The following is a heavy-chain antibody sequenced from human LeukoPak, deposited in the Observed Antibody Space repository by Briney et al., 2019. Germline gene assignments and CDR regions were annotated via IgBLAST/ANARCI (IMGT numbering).Heavy chain of an antibody. CDR1: GYSFATYW. J-gene: IGHJ3*01. CDR3: ARRVSSSGFDAFDA. CDR2: NYPGDSDT. Sequence: GESLKISCKGSGYSFATYWIGWVRQMPGKGLEWMGINYPGDSDTTYSPSFQGQVTMSADKSLSTAYLQWSSLKASDTAMYYCARRVSSSGFDAFDAWGQGTMVTVSS. V-gene: IGHV5-51*01. D-gene: IGHD5-12*01.